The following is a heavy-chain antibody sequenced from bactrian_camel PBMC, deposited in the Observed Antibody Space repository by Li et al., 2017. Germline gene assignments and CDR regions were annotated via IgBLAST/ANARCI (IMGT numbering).Heavy chain of an antibody. CDR2: VSTQSQAT. CDR3: AVAWNAAFSNCPEDLFEY. J-gene: IGHJ4*01. CDR1: GVTDRSNP. Sequence: VQLVESGGGSVQAGESLRLSCTASGVTDRSNPMAWFRQAPGKESEGVAAVSTQSQATRYADSVKGRFTISRDNAKNTLYLQMNDLKSEDTAIYYCAVAWNAAFSNCPEDLFEYYGRGTQVTVS. V-gene: IGHV3S1*01. D-gene: IGHD3*01.